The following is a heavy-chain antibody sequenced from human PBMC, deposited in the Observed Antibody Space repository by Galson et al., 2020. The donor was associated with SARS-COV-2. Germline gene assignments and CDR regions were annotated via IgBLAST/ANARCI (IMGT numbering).Heavy chain of an antibody. CDR2: IWNDGSNE. J-gene: IGHJ4*02. CDR3: ARGGGESPALSDYFDS. V-gene: IGHV3-33*01. CDR1: GFTLRNYG. Sequence: GGSLRLSCAASGFTLRNYGMHWVRQAPGKGPEWVAVIWNDGSNENYAESVKGRFTISRDNSKNTVYLQMNSLRDEDTSVYYCARGGGESPALSDYFDSWGQGTLVTVSS. D-gene: IGHD3-16*01.